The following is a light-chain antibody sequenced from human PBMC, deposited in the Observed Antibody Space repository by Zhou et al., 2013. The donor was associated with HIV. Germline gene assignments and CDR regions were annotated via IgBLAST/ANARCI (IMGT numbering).Light chain of an antibody. J-gene: IGKJ4*01. CDR3: QQYAGSPPLT. Sequence: EIVLTQSPGTLSLSPGDRATLSCRASQSVSSDYLAWYQQKPGQAPRLLIHGASTRATGIPDRFSASGSETDFTLTISRLEPEDFAVYYCQQYAGSPPLTFGGGTKVEI. V-gene: IGKV3-20*01. CDR2: GAS. CDR1: QSVSSDY.